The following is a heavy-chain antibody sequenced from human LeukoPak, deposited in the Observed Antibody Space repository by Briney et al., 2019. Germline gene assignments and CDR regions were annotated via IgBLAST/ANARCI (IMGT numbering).Heavy chain of an antibody. Sequence: ASVKVSCKASGYTFTSYYMHWVRQAPGQGLEWMGIINPSGGSTSYAQKFQGRVTMTRDMSTSTVYMELSSLRSEDTAVYYCARGTYSSGWYQQALFDYWGQGTLVTVSS. CDR2: INPSGGST. CDR3: ARGTYSSGWYQQALFDY. D-gene: IGHD6-19*01. V-gene: IGHV1-46*01. CDR1: GYTFTSYY. J-gene: IGHJ4*02.